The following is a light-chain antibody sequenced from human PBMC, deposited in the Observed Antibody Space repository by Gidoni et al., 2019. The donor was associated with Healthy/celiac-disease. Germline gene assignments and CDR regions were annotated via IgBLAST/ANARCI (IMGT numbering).Light chain of an antibody. CDR3: QAWDSSPV. J-gene: IGLJ3*02. CDR2: QDS. V-gene: IGLV3-1*01. Sequence: SYELTQPPSVSVAPRQTASIPCSGDKLGDKYACWYQQKTGQSPGLVIYQDSKRPSGIPELLSGSNAGNTATLTISGTQAMDEADYYCQAWDSSPVFGGGTKLTGL. CDR1: KLGDKY.